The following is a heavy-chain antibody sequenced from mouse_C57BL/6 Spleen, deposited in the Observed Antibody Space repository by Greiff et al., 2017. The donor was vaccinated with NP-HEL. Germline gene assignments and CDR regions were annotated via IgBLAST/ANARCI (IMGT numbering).Heavy chain of an antibody. D-gene: IGHD2-2*01. J-gene: IGHJ2*01. CDR3: ARKEDGYDGEDFDY. CDR1: GYTFTGYW. Sequence: QVQLQQSGAELMKPGASVKLSCKATGYTFTGYWIEWVKQRPGHGLEWIGEILPGSGSTNYNEKFKDKATLTADTSSNTAYMQLSSLTTEDSAIYYCARKEDGYDGEDFDYWGQGTTLTVSS. CDR2: ILPGSGST. V-gene: IGHV1-9*01.